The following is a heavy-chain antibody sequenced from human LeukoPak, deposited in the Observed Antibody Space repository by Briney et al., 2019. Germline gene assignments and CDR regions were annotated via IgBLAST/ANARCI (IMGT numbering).Heavy chain of an antibody. CDR3: ASLGGKWNYPFDN. CDR2: IKQDGSEK. Sequence: GGSLRLSCAASGFTFSSYWMSWVRQAPGKGLKWVANIKQDGSEKYYVDSVKGRFTISRDNAKNSLYLQMNSLRAGDTAVYYCASLGGKWNYPFDNWGQGTLVTVSS. V-gene: IGHV3-7*03. CDR1: GFTFSSYW. J-gene: IGHJ4*02. D-gene: IGHD1-7*01.